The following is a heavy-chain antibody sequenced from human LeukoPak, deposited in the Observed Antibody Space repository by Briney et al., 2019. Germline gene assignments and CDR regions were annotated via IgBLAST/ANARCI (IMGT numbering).Heavy chain of an antibody. CDR1: GFTFNRFY. V-gene: IGHV3-64D*06. CDR2: ISSNGATT. CDR3: VKDRSIAAPNNDFFDP. Sequence: PGGSLRLSCSASGFTFNRFYLHWVRQAPGKGLELVSHISSNGATTYYADSVKGRFTISRDNSKNTLYLQMSSLRADDTAVYYCVKDRSIAAPNNDFFDPWGQGALVTVSS. D-gene: IGHD6-6*01. J-gene: IGHJ5*02.